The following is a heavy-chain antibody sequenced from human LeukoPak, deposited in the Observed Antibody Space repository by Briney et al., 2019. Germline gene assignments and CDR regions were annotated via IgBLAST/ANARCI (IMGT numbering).Heavy chain of an antibody. V-gene: IGHV3-30*19. CDR3: ARESGRGGYDIGL. CDR2: ITYDGSNQ. CDR1: GFTFSSYG. D-gene: IGHD3-9*01. Sequence: GGSLRLSCAASGFTFSSYGMHWVRQAPGKGLEWVAVITYDGSNQYYADSVKGRLTISRDNSKSTLFLQMNSLRVEDTAAYFCARESGRGGYDIGLWGQGTLVTVSS. J-gene: IGHJ5*02.